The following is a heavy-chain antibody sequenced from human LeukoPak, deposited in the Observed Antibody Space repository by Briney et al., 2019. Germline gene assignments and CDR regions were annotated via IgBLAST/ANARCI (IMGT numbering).Heavy chain of an antibody. CDR3: AGQWELLSYFQH. J-gene: IGHJ1*01. CDR2: IYCSGST. V-gene: IGHV4-59*01. Sequence: SETLSLTCTVSGGSISSYYWSWIRQPPGKGLEWIGYIYCSGSTKYNPSLKSRVTISVDTSKNQFSLKLSSVTAADTAVYYCAGQWELLSYFQHWGQGTLVTVSS. CDR1: GGSISSYY. D-gene: IGHD1-26*01.